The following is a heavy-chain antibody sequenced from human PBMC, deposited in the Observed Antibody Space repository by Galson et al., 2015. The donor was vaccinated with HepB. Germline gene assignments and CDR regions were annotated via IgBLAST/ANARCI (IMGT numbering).Heavy chain of an antibody. CDR1: GYTFTGYY. J-gene: IGHJ2*01. Sequence: SVKVSCKASGYTFTGYYMHWVRQAPGQGLEWMGWINPNSGGTNYAQKFQGRVTMTRDTSISTAYMELSRLRSDDTAVYYCASTLRLLGGYFDLWGRGTLVTVSS. D-gene: IGHD3-3*01. CDR3: ASTLRLLGGYFDL. V-gene: IGHV1-2*02. CDR2: INPNSGGT.